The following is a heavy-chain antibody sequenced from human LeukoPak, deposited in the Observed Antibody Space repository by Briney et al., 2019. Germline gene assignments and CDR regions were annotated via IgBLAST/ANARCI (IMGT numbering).Heavy chain of an antibody. D-gene: IGHD3-16*01. V-gene: IGHV3-53*05. CDR1: GFTVSSNY. J-gene: IGHJ6*02. Sequence: GGSLRLSCAASGFTVSSNYMSRVRQAPGKGLEWVSVIYSGGSAYYADSVKGRFTISRDNSKNTLYLQMNSLRAEDTAVYYCAKDFGFKSVYYYYGMDVWGQGTTVTVSS. CDR3: AKDFGFKSVYYYYGMDV. CDR2: IYSGGSA.